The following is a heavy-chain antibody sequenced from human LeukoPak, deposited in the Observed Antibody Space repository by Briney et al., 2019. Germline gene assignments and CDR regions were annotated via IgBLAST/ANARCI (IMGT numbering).Heavy chain of an antibody. CDR2: IIPIFGTA. V-gene: IGHV1-69*13. CDR1: GNILTRYT. CDR3: ARAVTIFGVFHFDY. Sequence: SVKVSCKASGNILTRYTINWVRQAPGQGLEWMGGIIPIFGTANYAQKFQGRVTITADESTSTAYMELSSLRSEDTAVYYCARAVTIFGVFHFDYWGQGTLVTVSS. D-gene: IGHD3-3*01. J-gene: IGHJ4*02.